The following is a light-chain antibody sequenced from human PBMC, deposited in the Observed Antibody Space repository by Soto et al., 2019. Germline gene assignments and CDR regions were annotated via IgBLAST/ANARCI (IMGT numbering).Light chain of an antibody. Sequence: QSVLTQSSCASASLGSSVKLTCTLSSGHSSYIIAWHQQQPGKAPRYLMKLEGSGSYNKGSGVPDRFSGSSSGADRYLTISNLHFEDEADYYCETWDSNTRVFGGGTKLTVL. V-gene: IGLV4-60*02. CDR1: SGHSSYI. CDR3: ETWDSNTRV. J-gene: IGLJ3*02. CDR2: LEGSGSY.